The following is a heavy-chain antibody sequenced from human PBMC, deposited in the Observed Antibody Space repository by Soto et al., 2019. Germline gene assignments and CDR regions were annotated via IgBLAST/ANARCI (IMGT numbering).Heavy chain of an antibody. CDR3: ARARGHYYGSGSCDY. V-gene: IGHV3-33*01. CDR1: GFTFSSYG. Sequence: QVQLVESGGGVVQPGRSLRLSCAASGFTFSSYGMHWVRQAPGKGLEWVAVIWYDGSNKYYADSVKGRFTISRDNAKNTLYLQMNSLRAEDTAVYYCARARGHYYGSGSCDYWGQGTLVTVSS. D-gene: IGHD3-10*01. CDR2: IWYDGSNK. J-gene: IGHJ4*02.